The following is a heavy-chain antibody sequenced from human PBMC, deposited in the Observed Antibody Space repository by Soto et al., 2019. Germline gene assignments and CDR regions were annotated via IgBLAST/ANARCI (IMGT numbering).Heavy chain of an antibody. Sequence: QVQLQESGPGLVKPSQTLSLTCTVSGGSISSGGYYWRWIRQDPGKGLEWIGYIYYKGSTYYNPSLRSRVTISVDTSKNQVSLNLSSVTAADTAVYYCARGVTMVRGVIHTPDFDYWGQGTLVTVSS. CDR1: GGSISSGGYY. CDR2: IYYKGST. J-gene: IGHJ4*02. D-gene: IGHD3-10*01. CDR3: ARGVTMVRGVIHTPDFDY. V-gene: IGHV4-31*03.